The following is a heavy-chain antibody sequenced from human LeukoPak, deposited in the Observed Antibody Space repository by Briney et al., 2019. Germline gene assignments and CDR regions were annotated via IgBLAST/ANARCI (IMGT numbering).Heavy chain of an antibody. V-gene: IGHV1-8*01. CDR3: ARVVTPDYYYYMDV. J-gene: IGHJ6*03. D-gene: IGHD4-23*01. Sequence: ASVKVSCKASGYTFTSYDIHWVRQATGQGLEWMGWMNPNSGNTGYAQKFQGRVTITRSTSISTAYMELSSLRSEDTAVYYCARVVTPDYYYYMDVWGKGTAVTVSS. CDR2: MNPNSGNT. CDR1: GYTFTSYD.